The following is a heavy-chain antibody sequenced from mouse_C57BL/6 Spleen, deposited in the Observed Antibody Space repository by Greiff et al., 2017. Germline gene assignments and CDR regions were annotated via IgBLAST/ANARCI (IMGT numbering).Heavy chain of an antibody. Sequence: VQLKESGPGLAKPSQTLSLTCSVTGYSITSDYWKWIRKFPGNKLEYMGSISYSGSTYYNPSLKSRISITRDTSKNQYYLQLNSVTTEDTATYYCAREVTTVAGYFDYWGQGTTLTVSS. CDR3: AREVTTVAGYFDY. CDR1: GYSITSDY. CDR2: ISYSGST. V-gene: IGHV3-8*01. D-gene: IGHD1-1*01. J-gene: IGHJ2*01.